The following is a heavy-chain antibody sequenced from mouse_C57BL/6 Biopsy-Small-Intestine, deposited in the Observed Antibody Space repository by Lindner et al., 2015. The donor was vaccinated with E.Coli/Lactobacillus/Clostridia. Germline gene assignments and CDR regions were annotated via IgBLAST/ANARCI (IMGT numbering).Heavy chain of an antibody. V-gene: IGHV1-84*01. D-gene: IGHD2-3*01. CDR1: GYTFTDYN. CDR3: ARMGWLFDY. J-gene: IGHJ4*01. CDR2: IYPGNDNF. Sequence: VQLQESGPELVKPGTSVRVSCKTSGYTFTDYNMNWVKQRPGQGLEWIGWIYPGNDNFKYNEKFGGKATLTVDTSSSTAYMQLNSLTSEDSAVYFCARMGWLFDYWGQGTSVTVSS.